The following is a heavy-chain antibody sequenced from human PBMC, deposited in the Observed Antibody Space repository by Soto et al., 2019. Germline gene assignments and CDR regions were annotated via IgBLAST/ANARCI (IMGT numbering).Heavy chain of an antibody. D-gene: IGHD6-6*01. J-gene: IGHJ6*02. CDR3: TRGSDSSSFDYYYGMDV. CDR2: IRSKAYGGTT. Sequence: SLSLSCTSSGFTFVYYAMSWFRQAPGKGLEWVGFIRSKAYGGTTEYAASVKGRFTISRDDSKSIAYLQMNSLKTEDTAVYYCTRGSDSSSFDYYYGMDVWGQGTTVTVSS. CDR1: GFTFVYYA. V-gene: IGHV3-49*03.